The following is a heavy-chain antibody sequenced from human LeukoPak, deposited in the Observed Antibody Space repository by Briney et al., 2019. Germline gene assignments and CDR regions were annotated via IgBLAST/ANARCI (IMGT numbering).Heavy chain of an antibody. CDR3: AKGSSSGYFDYFDY. J-gene: IGHJ4*02. D-gene: IGHD6-13*01. Sequence: GRSLRLSCAAPGFTFSSYGMHWVRQAPGKGLEWVAVISYDGSNKYYADSVKGRFTISRDNSKNTLYLQMNSQRAEDTAVYYCAKGSSSGYFDYFDYWGQGTLVTVSS. CDR2: ISYDGSNK. V-gene: IGHV3-30*18. CDR1: GFTFSSYG.